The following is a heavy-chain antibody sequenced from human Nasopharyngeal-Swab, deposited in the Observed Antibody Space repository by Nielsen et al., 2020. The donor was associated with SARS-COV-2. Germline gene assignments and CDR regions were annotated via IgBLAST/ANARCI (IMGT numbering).Heavy chain of an antibody. D-gene: IGHD2-2*01. CDR2: INHSGST. CDR1: GGSFSGYY. J-gene: IGHJ2*01. V-gene: IGHV4-34*01. Sequence: SETLSLTCAVYGGSFSGYYWSWIRQPPGKGLEWIGEINHSGSTNYNPSLKSRVTISVDTSKHQFSLKLSSVTAADTAVYYCARYVPAAIPDYWYFDLWGRGTLVTVSS. CDR3: ARYVPAAIPDYWYFDL.